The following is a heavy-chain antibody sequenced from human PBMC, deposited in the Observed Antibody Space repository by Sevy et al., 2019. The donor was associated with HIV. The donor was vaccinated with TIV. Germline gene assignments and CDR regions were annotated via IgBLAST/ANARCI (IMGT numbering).Heavy chain of an antibody. V-gene: IGHV3-15*01. D-gene: IGHD3-3*01. CDR3: TSRDGYNFWGWSFAYYYYYGMDV. CDR2: IKSKTDGGTT. J-gene: IGHJ6*02. CDR1: GFTFSNAW. Sequence: LSLTCAASGFTFSNAWMSWVRQAPGKGLEWVGRIKSKTDGGTTDYAAPVKGRFTISRDDSKNTLYLQMNSLKTEDTAVYYCTSRDGYNFWGWSFAYYYYYGMDVWGQGTTVTVSS.